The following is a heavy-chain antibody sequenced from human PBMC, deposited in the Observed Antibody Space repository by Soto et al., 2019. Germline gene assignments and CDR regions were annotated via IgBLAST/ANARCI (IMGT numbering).Heavy chain of an antibody. CDR2: ISYDGSNK. D-gene: IGHD5-12*01. CDR1: GFTFSSYA. Sequence: GGSLRLSCAASGFTFSSYAMRWVRQAPGKGLEWVAVISYDGSNKYYADSVKGRFTISRDNSKNTLYLQMNSLRAEDTAVYYCARDPGGYEYYYYGMDVWGQGTTVTVSS. V-gene: IGHV3-30-3*01. J-gene: IGHJ6*02. CDR3: ARDPGGYEYYYYGMDV.